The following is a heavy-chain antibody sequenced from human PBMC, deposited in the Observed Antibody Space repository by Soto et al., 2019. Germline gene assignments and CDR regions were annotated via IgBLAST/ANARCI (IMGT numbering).Heavy chain of an antibody. V-gene: IGHV4-34*01. CDR3: ARGGIPPSGYGIAYAMDV. Sequence: SETLSLTCTVSGGSISSYYWSWIRQPPGKGLEWIGEINHSGSTNYNPSLKSRVTISVDTSKNQFSLNLNSVTAADTAVYYCARGGIPPSGYGIAYAMDVWGQGTTVTVSS. CDR2: INHSGST. J-gene: IGHJ6*02. CDR1: GGSISSYY. D-gene: IGHD2-21*01.